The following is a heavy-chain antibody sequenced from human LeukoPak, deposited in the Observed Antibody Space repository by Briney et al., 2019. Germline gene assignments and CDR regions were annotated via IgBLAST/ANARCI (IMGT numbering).Heavy chain of an antibody. CDR1: GYSLNSLG. CDR3: AREILRFDI. Sequence: ASVKVSCKASGYSLNSLGMNWVRQAPGQGLEWMGWINTHSGDPTYAQGFTGRFVFSLDPSVSTAYLQISNLKAEDTAIYYCAREILRFDIWGQGTMVTVSS. CDR2: INTHSGDP. J-gene: IGHJ3*02. V-gene: IGHV7-4-1*02.